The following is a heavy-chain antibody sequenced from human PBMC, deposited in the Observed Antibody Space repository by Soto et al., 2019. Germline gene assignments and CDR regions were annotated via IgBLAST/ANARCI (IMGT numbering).Heavy chain of an antibody. CDR3: GKDFDRDTMTRSDY. V-gene: IGHV3-23*01. Sequence: EVQLLESGGGLVQTGGSLRLSCAASGFTFSNYAMTWVRQLPGKGLEWVSTISGSGGGTYYADSVKGRFTLSRDNSKNTVSLRMDSLRAEDTAVYYCGKDFDRDTMTRSDYWGQGTLVTVSS. J-gene: IGHJ4*02. CDR2: ISGSGGGT. D-gene: IGHD5-18*01. CDR1: GFTFSNYA.